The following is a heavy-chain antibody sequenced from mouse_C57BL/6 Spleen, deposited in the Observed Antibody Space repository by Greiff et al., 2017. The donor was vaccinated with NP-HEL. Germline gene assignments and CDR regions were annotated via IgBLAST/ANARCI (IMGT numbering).Heavy chain of an antibody. CDR3: AREDYYGGFAY. CDR2: ISYSGST. J-gene: IGHJ3*01. CDR1: GYSITSGYD. V-gene: IGHV3-1*01. D-gene: IGHD1-1*01. Sequence: EVQGVESGPGMVKPSQSLSLTCTVTGYSITSGYDWHWIRHFPGNKLEWMGYISYSGSTNYNPSLKSRISITHDTSKNHFFLKLNSVTTEDTATYYCAREDYYGGFAYWGQGTLVTVSA.